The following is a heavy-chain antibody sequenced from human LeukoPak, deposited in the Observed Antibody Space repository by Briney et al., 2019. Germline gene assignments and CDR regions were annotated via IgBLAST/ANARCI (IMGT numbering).Heavy chain of an antibody. CDR2: IYNWEST. Sequence: PSETLSLTCTVSGGSISSYYWSWIRQPPGKGLEWIGYIYNWESTKYNPSLKSRVTMSLDTSKNQFSLKVTSVTAADTAIYYCARQGQGFGRFWSGYDYWGPGTLVTVSS. V-gene: IGHV4-59*08. CDR1: GGSISSYY. J-gene: IGHJ4*02. D-gene: IGHD3-3*01. CDR3: ARQGQGFGRFWSGYDY.